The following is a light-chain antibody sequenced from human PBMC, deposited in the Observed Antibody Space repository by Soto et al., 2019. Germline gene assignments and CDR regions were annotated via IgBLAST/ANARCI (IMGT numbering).Light chain of an antibody. CDR1: QSICSRC. V-gene: IGKV3-20*01. CDR3: QHYGTTPWT. CDR2: GAS. J-gene: IGKJ1*01. Sequence: ETVLTQSPGTLSLSPGESVTLSCRASQSICSRCLAWYQQKPGQSPRLLIYGASSRATGIPDRFSGSGSGTDFTLTISRLEPEDFAVYYCQHYGTTPWTFGQGTKVGIK.